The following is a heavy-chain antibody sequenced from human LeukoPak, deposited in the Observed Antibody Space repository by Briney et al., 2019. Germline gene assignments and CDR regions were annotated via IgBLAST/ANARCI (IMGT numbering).Heavy chain of an antibody. V-gene: IGHV1-24*01. CDR2: FDPEDGET. CDR1: GYTLTELS. CDR3: ARESSWDDAFDI. D-gene: IGHD6-13*01. Sequence: ASVKVSCKVSGYTLTELSTHWVRQAPGKGLEWMGGFDPEDGETIYAQKFQGRVTMTTDTSTSTAYMELRSLRSDGTAVYYCARESSWDDAFDIWGQGTMVTVSS. J-gene: IGHJ3*02.